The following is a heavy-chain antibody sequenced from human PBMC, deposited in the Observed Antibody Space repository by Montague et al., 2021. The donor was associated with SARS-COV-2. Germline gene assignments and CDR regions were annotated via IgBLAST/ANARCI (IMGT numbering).Heavy chain of an antibody. CDR2: IYTSGST. D-gene: IGHD2-2*01. Sequence: TLSLTCTVSGGSISIGRYYWNWIRQPAGKGLEWIGRIYTSGSTNYNPSLKSRVSISADTSNNQVSLKLSSVTAADTAVYYCARTVVVPAAMSRYYGMDVWGQGTSVTVSS. V-gene: IGHV4-61*02. J-gene: IGHJ6*02. CDR1: GGSISIGRYY. CDR3: ARTVVVPAAMSRYYGMDV.